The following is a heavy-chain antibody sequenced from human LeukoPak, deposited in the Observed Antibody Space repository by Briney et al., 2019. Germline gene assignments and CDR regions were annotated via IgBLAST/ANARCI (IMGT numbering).Heavy chain of an antibody. CDR1: GGSFSGYY. CDR3: VQDGPLRSDY. V-gene: IGHV4-34*10. CDR2: IFASGTT. Sequence: PSETLSLTCAVYGGSFSGYYWSWIRQPPGKGLEWIGRIFASGTTNYNPSLKSRIAMSVDTSKNQFFLNLTSVTAADTAMYYCVQDGPLRSDYWGQGTLVTVSS. J-gene: IGHJ4*02. D-gene: IGHD3-16*01.